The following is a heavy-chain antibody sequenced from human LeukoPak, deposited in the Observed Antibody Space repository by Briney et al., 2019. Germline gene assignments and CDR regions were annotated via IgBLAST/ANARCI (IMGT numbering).Heavy chain of an antibody. CDR2: ISGSSAYV. Sequence: PGGSLRLSCAASGFPFSAYSMNWVRRAPGKGLEWVSSISGSSAYVYYADSVKGRFTVSRDNAKNSLYLQMSSLRAEDTAVYYCAKAYYDSSGYSYYFDNGSQESPVSVSS. D-gene: IGHD3-22*01. J-gene: IGHJ4*02. CDR3: AKAYYDSSGYSYYFDN. CDR1: GFPFSAYS. V-gene: IGHV3-21*01.